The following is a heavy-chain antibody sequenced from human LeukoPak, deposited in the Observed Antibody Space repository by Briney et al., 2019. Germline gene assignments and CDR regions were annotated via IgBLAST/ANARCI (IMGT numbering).Heavy chain of an antibody. V-gene: IGHV3-23*01. CDR2: ISSGSGNI. CDR3: AKKVGTTYGAFDI. D-gene: IGHD1-26*01. CDR1: GFTFSNSA. Sequence: PGGSLRLSCAASGFTFSNSALSWVRQAPGKGLEWVSAISSGSGNIHYADSVKGRFTISRDNSKNKLYLQMNSLRAEDTAIYYCAKKVGTTYGAFDIWGQGTMVPVSS. J-gene: IGHJ3*02.